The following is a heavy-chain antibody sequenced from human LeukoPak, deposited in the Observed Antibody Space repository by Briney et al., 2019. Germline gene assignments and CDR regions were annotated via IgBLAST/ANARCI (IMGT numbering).Heavy chain of an antibody. CDR3: ASYRGARGYHFDY. CDR1: GGSISSGYW. V-gene: IGHV4-4*02. D-gene: IGHD1-1*01. CDR2: IYHSGST. J-gene: IGHJ4*02. Sequence: SGTLSLTCAVSGGSISSGYWWSWVRQPPGKGLEWIGEIYHSGSTNYNPSLKSRVTISVDKSKNQFSLKLSSVTAADTAMYYCASYRGARGYHFDYWGQGTQVTDSS.